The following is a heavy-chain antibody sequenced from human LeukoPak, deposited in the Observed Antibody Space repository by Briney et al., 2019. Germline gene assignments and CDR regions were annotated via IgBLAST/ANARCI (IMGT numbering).Heavy chain of an antibody. CDR1: GFAFSDDS. D-gene: IGHD3-22*01. Sequence: GGSLRLSCVASGFAFSDDSMNWVRQPPGKGLEWVSVIYSGGSTYYADSVKGRFTISRGNSKNTLYLQMNSLRAEDTAVYYCARAYYYDSSKHFDYWGQGTLVTVSS. CDR3: ARAYYYDSSKHFDY. J-gene: IGHJ4*02. V-gene: IGHV3-53*01. CDR2: IYSGGST.